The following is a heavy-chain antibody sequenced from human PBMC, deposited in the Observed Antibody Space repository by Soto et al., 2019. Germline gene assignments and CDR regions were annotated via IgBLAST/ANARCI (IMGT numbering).Heavy chain of an antibody. J-gene: IGHJ6*02. CDR1: GRSFSSDG. Sequence: QLQLGQSGPEVKKPGSSVKVSCKASGRSFSSDGVSWVRQAPGQGLEWMGGIIPVFGNTKYVQRFQGRLTITADKSTSTVYMEMSSLSSEDTAVYFCARGQYYSSGSAATSYFYFGIDVWGQGTTVIVSS. CDR3: ARGQYYSSGSAATSYFYFGIDV. CDR2: IIPVFGNT. V-gene: IGHV1-69*06. D-gene: IGHD3-10*01.